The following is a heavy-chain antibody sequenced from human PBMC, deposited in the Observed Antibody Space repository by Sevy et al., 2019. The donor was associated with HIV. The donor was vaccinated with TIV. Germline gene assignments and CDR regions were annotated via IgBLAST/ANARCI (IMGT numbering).Heavy chain of an antibody. D-gene: IGHD3-3*01. CDR2: IISSSSYI. J-gene: IGHJ3*02. CDR3: ARGITIFGVVAPDAFDI. CDR1: GFTFSSYS. Sequence: GGSLRLSCAASGFTFSSYSMNWVRQAPGKGLEGVSSIISSSSYIYYADSVKGRFTISRDNAKNSLYLQMNSLRAEDTAVYYCARGITIFGVVAPDAFDIWGQGTMVTVSS. V-gene: IGHV3-21*01.